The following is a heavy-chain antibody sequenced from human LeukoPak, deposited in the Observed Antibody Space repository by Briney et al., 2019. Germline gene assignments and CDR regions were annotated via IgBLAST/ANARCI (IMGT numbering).Heavy chain of an antibody. Sequence: ASVKVSCKASGYTFTSYYMHWVRQAPGQGLEWMGWISAYNGNTNYAQKLQGRVTMTTDTSTSTAYMELRSLRSDDTAVYYCARDPELERRDYWGQGTLVTVSS. V-gene: IGHV1-18*04. CDR3: ARDPELERRDY. J-gene: IGHJ4*02. CDR2: ISAYNGNT. D-gene: IGHD1-1*01. CDR1: GYTFTSYY.